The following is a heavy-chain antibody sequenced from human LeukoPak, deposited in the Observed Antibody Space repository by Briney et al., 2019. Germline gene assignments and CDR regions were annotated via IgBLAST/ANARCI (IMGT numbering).Heavy chain of an antibody. CDR2: IHTSGSII. Sequence: QPGGSLRLSCAASGFTFSTYEMNWVRQAPGKGLEWVSYIHTSGSIIYYADSVKGRFTISRDNAKNSLYLQMSSLRVEDTAVYYCARDPPGTVSFDYWAREPWSPSPQ. J-gene: IGHJ4*02. D-gene: IGHD3/OR15-3a*01. V-gene: IGHV3-48*03. CDR3: ARDPPGTVSFDY. CDR1: GFTFSTYE.